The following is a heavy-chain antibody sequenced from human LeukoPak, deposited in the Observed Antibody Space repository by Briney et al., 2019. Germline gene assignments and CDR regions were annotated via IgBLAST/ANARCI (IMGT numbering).Heavy chain of an antibody. V-gene: IGHV4-59*01. CDR2: IYFSGST. D-gene: IGHD4-11*01. CDR1: DDSIGNYY. J-gene: IGHJ6*02. CDR3: ARVGGSNFYNYGMDV. Sequence: PSETLSLTCTVSDDSIGNYYWSWIRQSPGKGLEWIGYIYFSGSTNYNPSLKRRVTMSVVTSKNQFSLRLTSVTAADTATYYCARVGGSNFYNYGMDVWGQGTTVIVSS.